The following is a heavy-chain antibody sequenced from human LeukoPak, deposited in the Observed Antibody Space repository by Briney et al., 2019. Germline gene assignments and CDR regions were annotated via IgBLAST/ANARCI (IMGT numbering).Heavy chain of an antibody. D-gene: IGHD6-6*01. J-gene: IGHJ4*02. CDR3: AREPVTHEYSSSLRLDY. CDR1: GGTFSSYA. CDR2: IIPILGTA. Sequence: SVKVSCKASGGTFSSYAVSWVRQAPGQGLEWMGGIIPILGTANYAQKFQGRVTITTDESTSTAYMELSSLRSEDTAVYYCAREPVTHEYSSSLRLDYWGQGTLVTVSS. V-gene: IGHV1-69*05.